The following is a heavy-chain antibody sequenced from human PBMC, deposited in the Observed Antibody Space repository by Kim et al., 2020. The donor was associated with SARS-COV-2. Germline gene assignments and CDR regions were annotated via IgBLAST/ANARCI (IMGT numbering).Heavy chain of an antibody. CDR2: IHNDGGVT. J-gene: IGHJ4*02. Sequence: GGSLRLSCAASGFTFSDYSMHWVRQAPGKGLVWVSNIHNDGGVTNYADSVKGRFTISRDNAKNTVYLQMNSPRAEDTAVYYCTTLTVVTGRPNYWGQGTLVTVSS. CDR1: GFTFSDYS. V-gene: IGHV3-74*01. CDR3: TTLTVVTGRPNY. D-gene: IGHD3-22*01.